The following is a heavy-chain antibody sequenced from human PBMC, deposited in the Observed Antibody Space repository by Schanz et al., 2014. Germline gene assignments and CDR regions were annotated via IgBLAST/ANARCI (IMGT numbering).Heavy chain of an antibody. CDR2: IKSKTDGGTR. Sequence: EVELVESGGGLVQPGGSLRLSCAASGFSFSDHAMDWVRQAAGKGLEWVGRIKSKTDGGTRDYAAPVKGRFTISRDDSQSTLYLQMNSLKIEDTAVYYCATASSPVREAGAGSSFHLWGQGTLVTVSP. V-gene: IGHV3-15*01. CDR3: ATASSPVREAGAGSSFHL. D-gene: IGHD6-13*01. CDR1: GFSFSDHA. J-gene: IGHJ5*02.